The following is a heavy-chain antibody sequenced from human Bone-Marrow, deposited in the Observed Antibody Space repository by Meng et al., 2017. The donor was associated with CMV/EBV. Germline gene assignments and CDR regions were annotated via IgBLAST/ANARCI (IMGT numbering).Heavy chain of an antibody. D-gene: IGHD3-22*01. J-gene: IGHJ4*02. Sequence: GQLQESGPGLVQPSPTLSPTCRVSGDSINSGDYYWSWIRQPPGKGLEWIGYIYYSGSTYYNPSLESRLTISVDTSKNQFSLNLSSVTAADTAVYFCAKLSGSGTTSSGYHYAFDSWGQGTLVTVSS. CDR1: GDSINSGDYY. V-gene: IGHV4-30-4*08. CDR3: AKLSGSGTTSSGYHYAFDS. CDR2: IYYSGST.